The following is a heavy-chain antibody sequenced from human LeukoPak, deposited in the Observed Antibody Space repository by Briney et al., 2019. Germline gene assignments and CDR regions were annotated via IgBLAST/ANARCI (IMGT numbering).Heavy chain of an antibody. V-gene: IGHV4-4*07. J-gene: IGHJ4*02. CDR2: IYTTEKT. CDR3: ERDRGGSYGSENDF. CDR1: GGSLGYDY. Sequence: NPSETLSLTSTGSGGSLGYDYWGWIRPPAGKGLEWIGRIYTTEKTNYNPSLKSRATISLDTSKNQSSVKLTPVTAADTAVYYCERDRGGSYGSENDFWGQGTLVTVPS. D-gene: IGHD3-10*01.